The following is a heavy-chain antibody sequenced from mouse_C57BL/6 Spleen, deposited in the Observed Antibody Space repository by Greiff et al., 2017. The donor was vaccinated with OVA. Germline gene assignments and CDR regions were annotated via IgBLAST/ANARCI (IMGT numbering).Heavy chain of an antibody. CDR1: GFTFSSYT. Sequence: EVKLMESGGGLVKPGGSLKLSCAASGFTFSSYTMSWVRQTPEKRLEWVATISGGGGNTYYPDSVKGRFTISRDNAKNTLYLQMSSLRSEDTALYYCAKIYYGNYVYAMDYWGQGTSVTVSS. J-gene: IGHJ4*01. D-gene: IGHD2-1*01. V-gene: IGHV5-9*01. CDR3: AKIYYGNYVYAMDY. CDR2: ISGGGGNT.